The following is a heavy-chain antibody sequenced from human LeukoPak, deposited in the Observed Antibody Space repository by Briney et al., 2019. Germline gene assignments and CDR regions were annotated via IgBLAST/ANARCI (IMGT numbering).Heavy chain of an antibody. CDR1: GGSISSYY. V-gene: IGHV4-59*08. D-gene: IGHD6-13*01. J-gene: IGHJ4*02. Sequence: SETLSLTCTVSGGSISSYYWSWIRQPPGKGLKWIGYIYYSGSTNYNPSLKSRVTISVDTSKNQFSLKLSSVTAADTAVYYCARQYSSSWYYFDYWGQGTLVTVSS. CDR3: ARQYSSSWYYFDY. CDR2: IYYSGST.